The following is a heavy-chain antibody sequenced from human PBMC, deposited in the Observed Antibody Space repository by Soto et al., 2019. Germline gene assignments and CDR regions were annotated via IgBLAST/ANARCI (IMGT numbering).Heavy chain of an antibody. D-gene: IGHD2-2*01. CDR3: AIVVPAAIRGNWFEP. CDR1: GGSISSSNW. J-gene: IGHJ5*02. V-gene: IGHV4-4*02. CDR2: IYHSGST. Sequence: SETLSLTCAVSGGSISSSNWWSWVRQPPGKGLEWIGEIYHSGSTNYNPSLKSRVTISVDKSKNQFSLKLSSVTAADTAVYYCAIVVPAAIRGNWFEPWGQGTLVTAPQ.